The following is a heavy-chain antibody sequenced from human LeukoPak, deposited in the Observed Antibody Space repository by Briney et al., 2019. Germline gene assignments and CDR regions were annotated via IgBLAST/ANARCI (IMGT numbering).Heavy chain of an antibody. Sequence: GGSLRLSCAASGFTFSSYSMNWVRQAPGKGLEWVSSISSSSSYIYYADSVKGRFTISRDNAKNSLYLQMNSLRAEDTAVYYCARDTLTSLVTSYYFDYWGQGTLVTVSS. CDR2: ISSSSSYI. J-gene: IGHJ4*02. V-gene: IGHV3-21*01. CDR1: GFTFSSYS. D-gene: IGHD3-9*01. CDR3: ARDTLTSLVTSYYFDY.